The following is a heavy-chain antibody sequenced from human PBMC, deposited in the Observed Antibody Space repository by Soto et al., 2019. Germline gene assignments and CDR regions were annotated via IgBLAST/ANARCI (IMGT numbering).Heavy chain of an antibody. CDR2: HHSDST. CDR1: VGSMRGQD. D-gene: IGHD3-16*01. J-gene: IGHJ4*02. V-gene: IGHV4-4*09. Sequence: QVQLQESGPGLVKPSETLSLTCTVSVGSMRGQDWSWIRQPPGKGLEWIGHHSDSTNYNPSLKSRNTISTETSKNQFSLKLSSVTAADTAVYYCATYTVGEGGRGYWGQGTLVTVSS. CDR3: ATYTVGEGGRGY.